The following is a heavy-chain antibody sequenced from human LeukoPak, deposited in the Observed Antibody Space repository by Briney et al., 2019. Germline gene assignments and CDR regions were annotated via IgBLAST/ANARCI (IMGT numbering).Heavy chain of an antibody. CDR1: GFTFSDYA. Sequence: GGSLRLSCAASGFTFSDYAMSWVRQAPGKGLEWVSAIRGSGSSTYYADSVRGRFTISRDNSKNTVYLQMNSLKAEDTAVYYCAKQGIGYSYGGVLGQGTTVTVSS. CDR3: AKQGIGYSYGGV. V-gene: IGHV3-23*01. J-gene: IGHJ6*02. CDR2: IRGSGSST. D-gene: IGHD5-18*01.